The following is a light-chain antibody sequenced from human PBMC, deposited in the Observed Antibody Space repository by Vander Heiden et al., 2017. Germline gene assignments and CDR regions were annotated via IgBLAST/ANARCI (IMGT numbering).Light chain of an antibody. Sequence: DIQMTQSPSSLSASVGDRVTLTCRASQSISSYLNWYQQKPGKAPKLLIYAASSLQSGVPSRFSGSGSGTDCTLTISSLQPEDFATYYCQQSYSTLWTFGQGTKVEIK. CDR1: QSISSY. J-gene: IGKJ1*01. CDR3: QQSYSTLWT. CDR2: AAS. V-gene: IGKV1-39*01.